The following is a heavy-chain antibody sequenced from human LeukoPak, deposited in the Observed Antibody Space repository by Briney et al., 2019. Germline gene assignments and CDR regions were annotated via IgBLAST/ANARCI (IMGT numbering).Heavy chain of an antibody. CDR1: GGSISSSNW. CDR3: ARDRGREVRGVAPLYYYYYYMDV. V-gene: IGHV4-4*02. D-gene: IGHD3-10*01. Sequence: SETLSLTCAVSGGSISSSNWWSWVRQPPGKGLEWIGEIYHSGSTNYNPSLRSRVTISVDKSKNQFSLKLSSVTAADTAVYYCARDRGREVRGVAPLYYYYYYMDVWGKGTTVTISS. J-gene: IGHJ6*03. CDR2: IYHSGST.